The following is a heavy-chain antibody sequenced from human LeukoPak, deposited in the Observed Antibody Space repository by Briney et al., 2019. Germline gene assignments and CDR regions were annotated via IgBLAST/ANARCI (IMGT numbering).Heavy chain of an antibody. CDR1: GGSIISSSYY. Sequence: SETLSLTCTVSGGSIISSSYYWDWIRQPPGKGLEWLGCIYYSGSTYYNPSLKSRVTISVDTSKNQFSLKLSSVTAADTAVYYCARARLGGYSYGPTFDYWGQGTLVTVSS. CDR3: ARARLGGYSYGPTFDY. CDR2: IYYSGST. D-gene: IGHD5-18*01. J-gene: IGHJ4*02. V-gene: IGHV4-39*07.